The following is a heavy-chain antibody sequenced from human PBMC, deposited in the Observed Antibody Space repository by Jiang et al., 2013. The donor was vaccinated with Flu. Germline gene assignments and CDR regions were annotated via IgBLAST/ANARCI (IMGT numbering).Heavy chain of an antibody. D-gene: IGHD2-15*01. CDR3: AKDLNLVVDY. V-gene: IGHV3-23*04. CDR1: GFTFSSYA. CDR2: ISGSGDNK. J-gene: IGHJ4*02. Sequence: VQLVESGGGLVQPGGSLRLSCAASGFTFSSYAMTWFRQAPGKGLEWVSSISGSGDNKYFVDSVKGRFTISRDNSKNTLYLQMNSLRADDTAVYYCAKDLNLVVDYWGQGTLVTVSS.